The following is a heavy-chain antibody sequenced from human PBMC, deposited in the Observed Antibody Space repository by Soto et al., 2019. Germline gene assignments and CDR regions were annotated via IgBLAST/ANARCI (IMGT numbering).Heavy chain of an antibody. CDR3: AKVSIAKSSAVTFDS. CDR1: GFTFSTYD. D-gene: IGHD2-15*01. J-gene: IGHJ4*02. Sequence: QVQLVESGGGVVQPGGSLRLSCAVSGFTFSTYDMHLVRPAPGKGLEWVAVISYDTSYKNHVDSVKGRFTISRDNSKNTLYLQMTSLRAEDTAVYYCAKVSIAKSSAVTFDSWGQGTLVTVSS. V-gene: IGHV3-30*18. CDR2: ISYDTSYK.